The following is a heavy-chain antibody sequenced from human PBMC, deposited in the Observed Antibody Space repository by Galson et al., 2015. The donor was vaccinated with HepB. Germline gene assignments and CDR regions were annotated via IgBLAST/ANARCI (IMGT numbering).Heavy chain of an antibody. Sequence: SVKVSCKASGCTFSSYAISWVRQAPGQGLEWMGGIIPIYGTANYAQKFQGRVTITADESTCTAYMELSGLRSEDTAVYYCARGNGPGDVVVVAATTPWFDPWGQGTLVTVSS. CDR2: IIPIYGTA. CDR1: GCTFSSYA. CDR3: ARGNGPGDVVVVAATTPWFDP. V-gene: IGHV1-69*13. D-gene: IGHD2-15*01. J-gene: IGHJ5*02.